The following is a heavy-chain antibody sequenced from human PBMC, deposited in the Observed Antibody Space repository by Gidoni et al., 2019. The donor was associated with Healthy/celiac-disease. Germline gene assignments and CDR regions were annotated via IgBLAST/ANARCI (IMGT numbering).Heavy chain of an antibody. Sequence: EVQLLESGGGLVQPVGSLRLSCAASGFTFSSYAMSWVRQAPGKGLEWVSAISGSGGSTYYADSVKGRFTISRDNSKNTLYLQMNSLRAEDTAVYYCAKGSDITSGSYYYFDYWGQGTLVTVSS. J-gene: IGHJ4*02. V-gene: IGHV3-23*01. CDR1: GFTFSSYA. CDR2: ISGSGGST. CDR3: AKGSDITSGSYYYFDY. D-gene: IGHD1-26*01.